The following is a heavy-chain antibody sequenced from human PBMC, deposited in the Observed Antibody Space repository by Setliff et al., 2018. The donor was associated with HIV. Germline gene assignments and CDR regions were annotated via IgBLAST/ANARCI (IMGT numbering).Heavy chain of an antibody. Sequence: ASVKVSCKASGYTFTGYYLHWVRQAPGQGLEWMGRINPNTGGTNYAQKFQGRVTMTTDTSISTAYMELSRLRSDDTAVYYCARAGAEVTSHFDWWGQGTLVTVSS. CDR1: GYTFTGYY. J-gene: IGHJ4*02. CDR2: INPNTGGT. D-gene: IGHD2-21*02. CDR3: ARAGAEVTSHFDW. V-gene: IGHV1-2*06.